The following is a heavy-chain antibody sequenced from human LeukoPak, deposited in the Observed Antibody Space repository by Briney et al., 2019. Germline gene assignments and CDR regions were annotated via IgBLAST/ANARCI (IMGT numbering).Heavy chain of an antibody. CDR1: GLTFTNYG. V-gene: IGHV7-4-1*02. CDR2: INTNTGNP. J-gene: IGHJ4*02. CDR3: ARVIDSKRYSSSS. Sequence: GASVKVSCKASGLTFTNYGITWVRQAPGQGLEWMGWINTNTGNPTYAQGFTGRFVFSLDTSVSTAYLQISSLKAEDTAVYYCARVIDSKRYSSSSWGQGTLVTVSS. D-gene: IGHD6-13*01.